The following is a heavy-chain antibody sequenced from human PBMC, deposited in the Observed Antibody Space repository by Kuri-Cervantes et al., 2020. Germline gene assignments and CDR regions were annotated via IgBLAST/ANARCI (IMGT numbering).Heavy chain of an antibody. CDR2: ISWDGGST. Sequence: GESLKISCAASGFTFDDYTMHWVRQAPGKGLEWVSLISWDGGSTYYADSVKGRFTISRDNAKNSLYLQMNSLRAEDTALYYCAKERYYYDSSGYPNINYYYGMDVWGQGTTVTVSS. J-gene: IGHJ6*02. V-gene: IGHV3-43*01. CDR3: AKERYYYDSSGYPNINYYYGMDV. D-gene: IGHD3-22*01. CDR1: GFTFDDYT.